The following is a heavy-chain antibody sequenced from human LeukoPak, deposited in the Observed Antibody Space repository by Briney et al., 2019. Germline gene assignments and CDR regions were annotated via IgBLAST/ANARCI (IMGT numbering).Heavy chain of an antibody. Sequence: SETLSLICSVSGDSMSHYYWSWIRQPAGKGLEWIGRIYTSGSTNYNPSLKSRVTMSVDTSKNQFSLKLSSVTAADTAVYYCARGQFFDNYFDYWGQGTLVTVSS. V-gene: IGHV4-4*07. D-gene: IGHD3-3*01. CDR2: IYTSGST. CDR3: ARGQFFDNYFDY. CDR1: GDSMSHYY. J-gene: IGHJ4*02.